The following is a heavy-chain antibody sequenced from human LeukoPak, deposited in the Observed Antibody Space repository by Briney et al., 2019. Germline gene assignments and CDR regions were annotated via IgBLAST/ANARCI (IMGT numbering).Heavy chain of an antibody. J-gene: IGHJ4*02. V-gene: IGHV1-2*02. Sequence: ASVKVSCKASGYTFTGYYMHWVRQAPGQGLGWMGWINPNSGGANYAQKFQGRVTMTRDTSISTAYMELSRLRSDDTAVYYCARGDRIMITFGGVITFDYWGQGTLVTVSS. D-gene: IGHD3-16*01. CDR3: ARGDRIMITFGGVITFDY. CDR1: GYTFTGYY. CDR2: INPNSGGA.